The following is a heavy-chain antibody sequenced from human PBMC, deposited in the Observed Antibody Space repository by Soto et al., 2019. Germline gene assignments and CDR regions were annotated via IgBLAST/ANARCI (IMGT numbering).Heavy chain of an antibody. CDR3: ARALGIQLWGSFDY. V-gene: IGHV3-30-3*01. J-gene: IGHJ4*02. CDR1: GFTFSSYA. CDR2: ISYDGSNK. D-gene: IGHD5-18*01. Sequence: QVQLVESGGGVVQPGRSLRLSCAASGFTFSSYAMHWVRQAPGKGLEWGAVISYDGSNKYYADSVKGRFTISRDNSKNTLYLQMNSLRAEDPAVYYCARALGIQLWGSFDYWGQGTLVTVSS.